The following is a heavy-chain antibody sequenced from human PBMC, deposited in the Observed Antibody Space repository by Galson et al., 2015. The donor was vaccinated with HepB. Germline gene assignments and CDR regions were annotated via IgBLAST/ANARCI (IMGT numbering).Heavy chain of an antibody. D-gene: IGHD5-18*01. J-gene: IGHJ5*02. CDR1: GDSVSTNRAA. Sequence: CAISGDSVSTNRAAWNWIRQSPSRGLEWLGRTYYRSKWYTDYALSVKSRIVINADTSKNQFSLQLSSMTPEDTSIYYCARDRGYSYIDWFDPWGQGTLVTVSS. CDR3: ARDRGYSYIDWFDP. V-gene: IGHV6-1*01. CDR2: TYYRSKWYT.